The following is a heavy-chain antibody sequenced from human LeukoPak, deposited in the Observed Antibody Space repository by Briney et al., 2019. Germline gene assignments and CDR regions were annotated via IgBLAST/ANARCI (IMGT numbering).Heavy chain of an antibody. V-gene: IGHV1-3*01. Sequence: ASVKVSCKASGYTFINYAMHWVRQAPGQRLEWMGWINAGNGNTKYSQKFQGRVTITRDTSASTAYMELSSLRSEDTAVYYCARDAVTMVRGVKGYFQHWGQGTLVTVSS. J-gene: IGHJ1*01. CDR3: ARDAVTMVRGVKGYFQH. CDR1: GYTFINYA. CDR2: INAGNGNT. D-gene: IGHD3-10*01.